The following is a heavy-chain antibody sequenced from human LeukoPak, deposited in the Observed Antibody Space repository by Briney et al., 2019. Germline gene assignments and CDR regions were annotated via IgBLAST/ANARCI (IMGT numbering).Heavy chain of an antibody. Sequence: GGSLRLSCAASGFTFSSYSMNWVRQAPGKGLEWVSSISSSSSYIYYADSVKGRFTISRDNAENSLYLQMNSLRAEDTAVYYCASGIGARSDFVDYWGQGTLVTVSS. V-gene: IGHV3-21*01. J-gene: IGHJ4*02. D-gene: IGHD3-16*01. CDR3: ASGIGARSDFVDY. CDR2: ISSSSSYI. CDR1: GFTFSSYS.